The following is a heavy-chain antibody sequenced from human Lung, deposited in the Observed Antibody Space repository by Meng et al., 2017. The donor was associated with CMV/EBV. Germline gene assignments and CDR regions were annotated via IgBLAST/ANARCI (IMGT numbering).Heavy chain of an antibody. Sequence: SXAASGFTFSDFYMTWIRQAPGKGLEWVSYISKRGDTIYYADSLKGRFTISRDNAENSLYLHMNSLRAEDTAVYYCARDCSSLSCGGNYFDYWGQGTLVXVSS. CDR3: ARDCSSLSCGGNYFDY. J-gene: IGHJ4*02. CDR1: GFTFSDFY. D-gene: IGHD2-2*01. V-gene: IGHV3-11*01. CDR2: ISKRGDTI.